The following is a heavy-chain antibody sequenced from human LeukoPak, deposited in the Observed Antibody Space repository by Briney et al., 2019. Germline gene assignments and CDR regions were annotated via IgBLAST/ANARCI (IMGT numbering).Heavy chain of an antibody. J-gene: IGHJ5*02. CDR3: AREYRYLAAAGTGWFDP. D-gene: IGHD6-13*01. CDR1: GFTFSSYW. Sequence: GGSLRLSCAASGFTFSSYWMSWVRQAPGKGLEWVANIKQDGSEKYYVDSVKGRFTISRDNAKNSLYLQMNSLRAEDTAVYYCAREYRYLAAAGTGWFDPWGQGTLVTVSS. CDR2: IKQDGSEK. V-gene: IGHV3-7*01.